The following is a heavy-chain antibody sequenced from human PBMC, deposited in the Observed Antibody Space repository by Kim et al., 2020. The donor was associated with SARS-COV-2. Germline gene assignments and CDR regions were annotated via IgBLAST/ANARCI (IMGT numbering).Heavy chain of an antibody. CDR2: ISSSSSYI. CDR3: ARVYCSSTSCYDTFGYYYYGMDV. D-gene: IGHD2-2*01. V-gene: IGHV3-21*01. Sequence: GGSLRLSCAASGFTFSSYSMNWVRQAPGKGLEWVSSISSSSSYIYYADSVKGRFTISRDNAKNSLYLQMNSLRAEDTAVYYCARVYCSSTSCYDTFGYYYYGMDVWGQGTTVTVSS. J-gene: IGHJ6*02. CDR1: GFTFSSYS.